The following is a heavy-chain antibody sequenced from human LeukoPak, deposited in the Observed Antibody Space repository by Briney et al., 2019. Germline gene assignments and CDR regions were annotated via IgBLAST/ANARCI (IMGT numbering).Heavy chain of an antibody. CDR3: ARLVRRGYSYGYWYFDY. V-gene: IGHV4-34*01. D-gene: IGHD5-18*01. Sequence: SETLSLTCAVYGGSFSGYYWSWIRQPPGKGLEWIGEINHSGSTNYNPSLKSRVTISVDTSKNQFSLKLSSVTAADTAVYYCARLVRRGYSYGYWYFDYWGQGTLVTVSS. CDR1: GGSFSGYY. J-gene: IGHJ4*02. CDR2: INHSGST.